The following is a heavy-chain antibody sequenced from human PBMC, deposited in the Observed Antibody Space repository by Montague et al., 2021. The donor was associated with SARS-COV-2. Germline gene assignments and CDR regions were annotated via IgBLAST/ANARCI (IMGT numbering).Heavy chain of an antibody. CDR1: GDSFSGCY. J-gene: IGHJ4*02. V-gene: IGHV4-34*01. D-gene: IGHD3-22*01. Sequence: SETLSLTCAVSGDSFSGCYCNWIRQRPGTGQELVGEINLSESANYNQYLTSRITMTADTSKTKFSLRLTSVTAADTAISYCARGRYQNHLVLVVITSQEGYFDSWGQGTLVSVSS. CDR3: ARGRYQNHLVLVVITSQEGYFDS. CDR2: INLSESA.